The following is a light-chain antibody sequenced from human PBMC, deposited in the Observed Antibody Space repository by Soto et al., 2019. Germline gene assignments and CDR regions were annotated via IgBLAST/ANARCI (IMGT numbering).Light chain of an antibody. V-gene: IGKV1-5*01. CDR1: QSISSW. CDR2: DAS. J-gene: IGKJ1*01. CDR3: QQYNNYPWT. Sequence: DFQMTQSPSTLSASVGDRVTITCRASQSISSWLAWYQQKPGKVPELLIYDASSLESGVPSRFSGSGSGTEFTLTISSLQPDDFAPYYCQQYNNYPWTFGQGTKVEIK.